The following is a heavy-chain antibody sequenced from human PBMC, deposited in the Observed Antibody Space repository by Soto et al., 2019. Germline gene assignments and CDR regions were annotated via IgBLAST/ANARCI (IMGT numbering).Heavy chain of an antibody. CDR3: ARARSGYDLDFDY. CDR1: GYTFTSYD. J-gene: IGHJ4*02. Sequence: AASVKFSCKASGYTFTSYDINWVRQATGQVLECMVWMNPNSGNTGYXXKFQGRVXXTRNTSISTAXLELSXLRSEDTDIYYCARARSGYDLDFDYWRQGTLVTXSS. V-gene: IGHV1-8*01. CDR2: MNPNSGNT. D-gene: IGHD5-12*01.